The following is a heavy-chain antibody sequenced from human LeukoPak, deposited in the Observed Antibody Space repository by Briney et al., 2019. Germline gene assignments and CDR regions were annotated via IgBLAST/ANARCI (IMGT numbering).Heavy chain of an antibody. CDR2: IKQDGSEK. J-gene: IGHJ4*02. CDR3: ARDSRGSY. CDR1: GFTFGTYW. V-gene: IGHV3-7*01. D-gene: IGHD3-10*01. Sequence: GGSLRLSCAASGFTFGTYWMTWVRQAPGKGLEWVANIKQDGSEKYYVDSVKGRFTISRDNAKNSLYLQMNSLRAEDTAVYYCARDSRGSYWGQGTLVTVSS.